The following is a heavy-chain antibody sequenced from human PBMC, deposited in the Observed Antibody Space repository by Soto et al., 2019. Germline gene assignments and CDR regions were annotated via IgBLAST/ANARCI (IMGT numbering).Heavy chain of an antibody. Sequence: HPGGSLRLSCAASGVTFSSYGMHWVRQAPGKGLEWVAVISYDGSNRYYADSVKGRFTISRDNSKNTLYLQMNSLRAEDTAVYYCAKGNIVVVVAATYPDYWGQGTLVTVSS. CDR2: ISYDGSNR. V-gene: IGHV3-30*18. CDR3: AKGNIVVVVAATYPDY. D-gene: IGHD2-15*01. CDR1: GVTFSSYG. J-gene: IGHJ4*02.